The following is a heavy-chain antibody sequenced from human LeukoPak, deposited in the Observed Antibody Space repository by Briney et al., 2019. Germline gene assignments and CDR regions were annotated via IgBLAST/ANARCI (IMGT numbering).Heavy chain of an antibody. D-gene: IGHD1-7*01. V-gene: IGHV1-8*01. J-gene: IGHJ6*03. Sequence: ASVKVSCKASGYTFTSYDINWVRQATGQGLEWMGWMNPNSGNTGHAQKFQGRVTMTRNTSISTAYMELSSLRSEDTAVYYCARGRTSWNYIYYYYMDVWGKGTTVTVSS. CDR1: GYTFTSYD. CDR3: ARGRTSWNYIYYYYMDV. CDR2: MNPNSGNT.